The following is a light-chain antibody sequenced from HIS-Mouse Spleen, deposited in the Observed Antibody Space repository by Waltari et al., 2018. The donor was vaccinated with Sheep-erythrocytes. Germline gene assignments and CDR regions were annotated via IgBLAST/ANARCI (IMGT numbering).Light chain of an antibody. CDR2: DVS. CDR1: SSDVGGYNY. Sequence: SALTQPRSVSGSPGQSVTISCTGTSSDVGGYNYVPCYQQHPGKAPKLMIYDVSKRPSGVPDRFSGSKSGNTASLTISGLQAEDEADYYCCSYAGSYNHVFATGTKVTVL. J-gene: IGLJ1*01. CDR3: CSYAGSYNHV. V-gene: IGLV2-11*01.